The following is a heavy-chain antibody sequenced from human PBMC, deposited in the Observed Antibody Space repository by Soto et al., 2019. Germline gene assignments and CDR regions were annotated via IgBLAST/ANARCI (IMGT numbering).Heavy chain of an antibody. J-gene: IGHJ4*02. V-gene: IGHV3-74*01. CDR2: MYTDASSA. CDR3: VRGNSGYGNFDY. D-gene: IGHD5-12*01. CDR1: GLTFSSYW. Sequence: GGSLRLSCAASGLTFSSYWMHWVRQAPGKGLVWVSRMYTDASSATYADSVKGRFTISRDNAKNTLFLQIDSLRTEDTAVYYCVRGNSGYGNFDYWGEGTLVTVSS.